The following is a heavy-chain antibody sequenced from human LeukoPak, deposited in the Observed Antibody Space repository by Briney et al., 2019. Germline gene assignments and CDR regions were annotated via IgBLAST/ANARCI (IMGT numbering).Heavy chain of an antibody. D-gene: IGHD1-7*01. V-gene: IGHV1-69*13. CDR1: GGTFSSYA. CDR3: ARDRLELRSFDY. CDR2: IIPIFGTA. Sequence: SVKVSCKASGGTFSSYAISWVRQAPGQGLEWMGGIIPIFGTANYAQKFQGRVTITADESTSTAYMELSSLRSEDTAVYYCARDRLELRSFDYWGQGTLVTVSS. J-gene: IGHJ4*02.